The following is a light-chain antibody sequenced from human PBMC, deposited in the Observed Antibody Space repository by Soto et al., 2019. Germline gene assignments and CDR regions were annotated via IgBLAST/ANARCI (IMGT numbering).Light chain of an antibody. CDR3: QQYGSSPPDT. CDR1: QSVSSRY. V-gene: IGKV3-20*01. J-gene: IGKJ2*01. Sequence: EIVLTQSPGTLSLSPGERATLSCRASQSVSSRYLAWYHQKPGQAPRLLIYGASSRATGIPDRVSGSGSGTDFTLTISRLEPEDFAVYYCQQYGSSPPDTSGQGTKLQIK. CDR2: GAS.